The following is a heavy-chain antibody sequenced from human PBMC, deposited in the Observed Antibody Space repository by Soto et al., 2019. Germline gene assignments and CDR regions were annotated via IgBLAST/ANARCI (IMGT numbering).Heavy chain of an antibody. V-gene: IGHV3-11*01. CDR1: GFTFSDYY. D-gene: IGHD3-22*01. Sequence: GSLRLSCAASGFTFSDYYMSWIRQAPGKGLERISHISDSATTMYYADSVKGRFTISRDNARKSLFLHMNSLRAEDTAVYYCARDTAFISSGLFNPWGQGTLVTVSS. J-gene: IGHJ5*02. CDR2: ISDSATTM. CDR3: ARDTAFISSGLFNP.